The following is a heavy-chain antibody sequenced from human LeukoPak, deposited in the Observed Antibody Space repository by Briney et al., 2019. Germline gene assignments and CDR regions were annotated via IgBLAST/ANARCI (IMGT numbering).Heavy chain of an antibody. J-gene: IGHJ5*02. V-gene: IGHV1-2*02. Sequence: ASVKVSCKASGYTFTGYYMHWVRQAPGQGLEWMGWINPNSGGTNYAQKFQGRVTMTRDTSISTAYMELSRLRSDDTAVYYCARDHGIAVAARFDPWGQGTLVTVSS. CDR1: GYTFTGYY. CDR2: INPNSGGT. D-gene: IGHD6-19*01. CDR3: ARDHGIAVAARFDP.